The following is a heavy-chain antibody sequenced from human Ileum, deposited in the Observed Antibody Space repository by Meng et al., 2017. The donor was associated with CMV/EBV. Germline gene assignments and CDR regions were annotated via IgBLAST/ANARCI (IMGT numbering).Heavy chain of an antibody. CDR1: GFTFSNYW. V-gene: IGHV3-7*01. CDR2: TKEDGTEK. J-gene: IGHJ4*02. D-gene: IGHD4-17*01. CDR3: VARGDYGDQHY. Sequence: GGSLRLSCAGSGFTFSNYWMSWVRQAPGKGLECVANTKEDGTEKYYVDSVKGRFTISRDNSKNTLYLQMNSLRAEDTALYYCVARGDYGDQHYWGQGTLVTVSS.